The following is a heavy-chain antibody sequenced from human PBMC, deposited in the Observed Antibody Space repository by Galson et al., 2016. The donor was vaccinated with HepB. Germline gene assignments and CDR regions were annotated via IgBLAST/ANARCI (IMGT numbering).Heavy chain of an antibody. V-gene: IGHV4-61*02. D-gene: IGHD4/OR15-4a*01. CDR3: VKEAYTYGALHDYFEY. CDR2: VHTTGNT. CDR1: GGSISSGNYY. J-gene: IGHJ4*02. Sequence: TLSLTCTVSGGSISSGNYYWSWIRQPAGKRLEWIGRVHTTGNTDYHSSLKSRLAISLDTSKNQFSLKVTSVTASDTAVYYCVKEAYTYGALHDYFEYWGQGTLVTVSS.